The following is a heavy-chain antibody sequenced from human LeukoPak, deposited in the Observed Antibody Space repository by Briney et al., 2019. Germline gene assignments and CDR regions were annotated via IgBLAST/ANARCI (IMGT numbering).Heavy chain of an antibody. Sequence: GGSLRLSCAVSGFTFSSDWMIWVRQAPGKGLEWVANINPDGSEKNYVDSVRGRFTISRDNAKNSLYLQMNSLRAEDTAVYYCAREVLSWGPYYYYYMDVWGKGTTVTVSS. CDR1: GFTFSSDW. CDR3: AREVLSWGPYYYYYMDV. J-gene: IGHJ6*03. CDR2: INPDGSEK. D-gene: IGHD3-16*01. V-gene: IGHV3-7*01.